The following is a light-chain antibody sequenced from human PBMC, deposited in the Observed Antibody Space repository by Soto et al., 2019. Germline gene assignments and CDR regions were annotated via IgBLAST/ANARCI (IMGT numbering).Light chain of an antibody. CDR3: QSYDSSLSAVV. Sequence: QSALTQPPSVSGAPGQRVTISCTGSSSNIGAGYDVHWYQQLPGTAPILLIYGNSNRPSGVPDRFSGSKSGTSASLAITGLQAEDEADYYCQSYDSSLSAVVFGGGTKLTV. CDR1: SSNIGAGYD. V-gene: IGLV1-40*01. CDR2: GNS. J-gene: IGLJ2*01.